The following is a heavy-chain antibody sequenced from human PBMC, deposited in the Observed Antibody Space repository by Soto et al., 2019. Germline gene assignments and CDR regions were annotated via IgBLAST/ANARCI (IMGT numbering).Heavy chain of an antibody. CDR3: AKVLTAGGLDY. CDR1: GFTFDSYG. V-gene: IGHV3-23*01. Sequence: VQLLESGGGLVQPGGSLRLSCAASGFTFDSYGMSWVRQAPGKGLEWVSSISGSGGSTYYADSVKGRFTISRDNSKNTLYLQMNSLSAVDTAVYFCAKVLTAGGLDYWGQGTLVTVSS. J-gene: IGHJ4*02. D-gene: IGHD6-13*01. CDR2: ISGSGGST.